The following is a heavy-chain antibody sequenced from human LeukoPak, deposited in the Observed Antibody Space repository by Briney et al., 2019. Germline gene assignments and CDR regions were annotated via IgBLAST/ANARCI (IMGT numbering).Heavy chain of an antibody. D-gene: IGHD1-26*01. V-gene: IGHV3-23*01. Sequence: PGGSLRLSCAASGFTFSSYAMSWVRQAPGKGLEWVSAISGSDGSTYYADSVKGRFTISRDNSKNTLYLQMNSLRAEDTAVYYCAKDSEIVGATNFDYWGQGTLVTVSS. CDR1: GFTFSSYA. CDR3: AKDSEIVGATNFDY. CDR2: ISGSDGST. J-gene: IGHJ4*02.